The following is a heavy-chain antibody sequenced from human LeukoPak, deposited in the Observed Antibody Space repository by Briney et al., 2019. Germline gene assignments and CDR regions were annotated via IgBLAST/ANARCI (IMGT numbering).Heavy chain of an antibody. CDR3: ARDGGYCSGGSCYWALNNWFDP. J-gene: IGHJ5*02. D-gene: IGHD2-15*01. CDR2: IYDSGST. Sequence: SETLSLTCTVSGGSIRSSYYYWGWIRQPPGKGLEWIGSIYDSGSTYYNPSLKSRVTISVDTSKNQFSLKLNSVTAADTAVYYCARDGGYCSGGSCYWALNNWFDPWGQGTLVTVSS. CDR1: GGSIRSSYYY. V-gene: IGHV4-39*02.